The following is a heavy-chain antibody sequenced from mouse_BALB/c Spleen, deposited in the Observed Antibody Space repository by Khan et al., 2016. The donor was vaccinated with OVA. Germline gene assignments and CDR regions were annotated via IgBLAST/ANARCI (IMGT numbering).Heavy chain of an antibody. D-gene: IGHD1-1*01. J-gene: IGHJ2*01. CDR2: ISYSGVT. V-gene: IGHV3-2*02. CDR3: ARGNYYGYYVDY. CDR1: GYSITSGYA. Sequence: VQLKESGPGLVKPSQSLSLTCTVTGYSITSGYAWNWIRQFPGNKLEWMGYISYSGVTSYTPSLKSRISITRDTSKNQFFLQLNSVTTEDTATYYCARGNYYGYYVDYWGQGATRTGS.